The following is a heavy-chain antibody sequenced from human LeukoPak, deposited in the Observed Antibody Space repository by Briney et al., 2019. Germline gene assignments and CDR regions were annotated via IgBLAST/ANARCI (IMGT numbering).Heavy chain of an antibody. CDR3: ARDRAAAGTSTDYYGMDV. J-gene: IGHJ6*02. V-gene: IGHV1-46*01. CDR1: GGTFSSYA. CDR2: INPSGGST. Sequence: ASVKVSCKASGGTFSSYAISWARQAPGQGLEWMGIINPSGGSTSYAQKFQGRVTMTRDTSTSTVYMELSSLRSEDTAVYYCARDRAAAGTSTDYYGMDVWGQGTTVTVSS. D-gene: IGHD6-13*01.